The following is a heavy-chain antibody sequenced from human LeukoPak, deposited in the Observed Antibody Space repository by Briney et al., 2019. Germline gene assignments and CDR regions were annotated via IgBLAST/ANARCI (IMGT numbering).Heavy chain of an antibody. CDR3: ARDQGSSSWNYYYGMDV. CDR2: ISPSGGST. Sequence: GASVKVSCKASGYTFTSYYMHWVRQAPGQGLEWMGIISPSGGSTSYAWEFQGRVTMTRDTSTSTASMELSSLRSDDTAVYYCARDQGSSSWNYYYGMDVWGQGTTVTVSS. V-gene: IGHV1-46*01. CDR1: GYTFTSYY. J-gene: IGHJ6*02. D-gene: IGHD6-13*01.